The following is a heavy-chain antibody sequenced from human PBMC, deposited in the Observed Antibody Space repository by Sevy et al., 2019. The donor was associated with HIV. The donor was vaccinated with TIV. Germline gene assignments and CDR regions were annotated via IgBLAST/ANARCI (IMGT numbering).Heavy chain of an antibody. J-gene: IGHJ4*01. CDR1: GFTFSSFG. D-gene: IGHD4-17*01. Sequence: GGSLRLSCAASGFTFSSFGMHWVRQAPGKGLEWVAVIWFDGSNTYYADSVKGRFIISRDIAKNTLHLQMNSLGAEDTAVYYCARDLEFYDSGDYGPAFMPDFWGHGTLVTVSS. CDR2: IWFDGSNT. CDR3: ARDLEFYDSGDYGPAFMPDF. V-gene: IGHV3-33*01.